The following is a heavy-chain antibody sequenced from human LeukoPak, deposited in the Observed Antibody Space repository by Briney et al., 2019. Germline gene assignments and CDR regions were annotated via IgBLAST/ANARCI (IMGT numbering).Heavy chain of an antibody. CDR2: IIPIFGTA. D-gene: IGHD6-13*01. CDR3: ATRSGSWYYVY. Sequence: ASVKVSCKASGGTFSSYAISWVRQAPGQGLEWMGGIIPIFGTANYAQKFQGRVTITTDDSTSTSYMELSSLRSEDTAVYYCATRSGSWYYVYWGQGTLVTVSS. J-gene: IGHJ4*02. CDR1: GGTFSSYA. V-gene: IGHV1-69*05.